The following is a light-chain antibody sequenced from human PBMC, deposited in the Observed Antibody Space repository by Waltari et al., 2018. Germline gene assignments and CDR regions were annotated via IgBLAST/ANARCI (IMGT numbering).Light chain of an antibody. CDR2: LGS. V-gene: IGKV2-28*01. CDR1: QSLLHRNGYNY. Sequence: DIVMTQSPLSLAVTPGEPASISCRSSQSLLHRNGYNYLDWYLQKPGQSPQLLIYLGSSRASGVPDRFSGSGSGTDFTLKISRVEAEDVGVYYCQQYNIYWTFGQGTKVEIK. J-gene: IGKJ1*01. CDR3: QQYNIYWT.